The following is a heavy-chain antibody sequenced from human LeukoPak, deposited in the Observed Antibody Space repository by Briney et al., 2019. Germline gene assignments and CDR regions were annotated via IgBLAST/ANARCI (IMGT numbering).Heavy chain of an antibody. Sequence: GGSLRLSCAASGFTFSSYGMHWVRQAPGKGLEWVAFIRYDGSNKYYADSVKGRLTISRVNSKNTLYLQMTSLRGDDTAVYYCAKEKNSYSSSSGQGYWGQGTLVTVSS. J-gene: IGHJ4*02. V-gene: IGHV3-30*02. CDR2: IRYDGSNK. CDR1: GFTFSSYG. CDR3: AKEKNSYSSSSGQGY. D-gene: IGHD6-6*01.